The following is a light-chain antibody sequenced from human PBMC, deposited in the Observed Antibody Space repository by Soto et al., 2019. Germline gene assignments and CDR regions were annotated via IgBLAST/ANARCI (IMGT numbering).Light chain of an antibody. CDR2: KAS. Sequence: DIQMTQSPSTLSASVGDRVTITCRASQSISSWLAWYQQKPGKAPKLLIYKASSLESGGTSRFSGSGSGTEFTLTISSLQPDDFATYYCQQYNSQGTFGQGTKVEIE. CDR1: QSISSW. J-gene: IGKJ1*01. V-gene: IGKV1-5*03. CDR3: QQYNSQGT.